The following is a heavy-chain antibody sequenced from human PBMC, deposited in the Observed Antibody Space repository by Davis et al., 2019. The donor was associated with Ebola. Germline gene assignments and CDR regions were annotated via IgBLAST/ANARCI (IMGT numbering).Heavy chain of an antibody. V-gene: IGHV4-59*08. CDR3: ARHKGLDP. J-gene: IGHJ5*02. Sequence: SETLSLTCTVSGGSISSYYWSCIRQPPGKGLEWIGYIYYSGSTNYNPSLKSRVTISVDTSKNQFSLKLTSVTAADTAVYYCARHKGLDPWGQGTLVTVSS. CDR1: GGSISSYY. CDR2: IYYSGST.